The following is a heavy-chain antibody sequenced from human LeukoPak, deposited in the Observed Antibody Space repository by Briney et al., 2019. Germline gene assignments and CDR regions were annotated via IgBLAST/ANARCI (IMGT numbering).Heavy chain of an antibody. D-gene: IGHD4/OR15-4a*01. CDR3: AKESDRTIEWFDP. J-gene: IGHJ5*02. Sequence: GGSLRLSCAASGFTVSSNYMSWVRQAPGKGLEWVSVIYSGGSTYYADSVKGRFTISRDNSKNTLYLQMNSLRAEDTAVYYCAKESDRTIEWFDPWGQGTLVTVSS. CDR2: IYSGGST. CDR1: GFTVSSNY. V-gene: IGHV3-66*01.